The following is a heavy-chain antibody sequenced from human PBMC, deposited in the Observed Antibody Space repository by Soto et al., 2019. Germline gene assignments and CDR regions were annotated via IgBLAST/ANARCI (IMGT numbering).Heavy chain of an antibody. CDR1: GGSISSGDYY. CDR2: IYYSGST. D-gene: IGHD3-3*01. Sequence: SETLSLTCTVSGGSISSGDYYWSWIRQPPGKGLEWIGYIYYSGSTYYNPSLKSRVTISVDTSKNQFSLKLSSVTAADTAVYYCARETTIFGVVNWFDPWGQGTLVTVS. V-gene: IGHV4-30-4*01. J-gene: IGHJ5*02. CDR3: ARETTIFGVVNWFDP.